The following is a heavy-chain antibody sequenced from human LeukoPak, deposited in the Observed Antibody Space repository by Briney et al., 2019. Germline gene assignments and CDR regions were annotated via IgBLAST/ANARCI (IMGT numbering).Heavy chain of an antibody. J-gene: IGHJ4*02. V-gene: IGHV3-23*01. CDR2: ISGSGGST. D-gene: IGHD3-22*01. CDR3: AKADSSGYRSLLPFDY. CDR1: GFTFSSYG. Sequence: GGSLRLSCAASGFTFSSYGMSWVRQAPGKGLEWVSAISGSGGSTYYADSVKGRFTISRDNSKNTLYLQMNSLRAEDTAVYYCAKADSSGYRSLLPFDYWGQGTLVTVSS.